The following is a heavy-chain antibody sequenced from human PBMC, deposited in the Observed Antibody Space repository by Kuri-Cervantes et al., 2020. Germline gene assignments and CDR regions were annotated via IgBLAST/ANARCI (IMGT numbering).Heavy chain of an antibody. V-gene: IGHV3-74*01. CDR2: ISPDGTST. Sequence: GGSLRLSCAASGFTFSNAWMLWVRQVPGKGPVWVSRISPDGTSTTYADSVKGRFTISRDNAKNSLYLQMNSLRAEDTAVHYCARGGYSYGYPVGYWGQGTLVTVSS. CDR1: GFTFSNAW. D-gene: IGHD5-18*01. J-gene: IGHJ4*02. CDR3: ARGGYSYGYPVGY.